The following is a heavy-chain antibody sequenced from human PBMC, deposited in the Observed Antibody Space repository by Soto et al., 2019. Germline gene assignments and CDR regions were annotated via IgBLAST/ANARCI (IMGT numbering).Heavy chain of an antibody. V-gene: IGHV1-46*03. CDR1: GYTFTSYY. D-gene: IGHD3-3*01. CDR2: INPSGGST. J-gene: IGHJ3*02. Sequence: QVQLVQSGAEVKKPGASVKVSCKASGYTFTSYYMHWVRQAPGQGLEWMGIINPSGGSTSYAQKFQGRVTMTRDTSTSTVYMELSSLRSEDTAVYYCARGAIFGVVRGDVYDAFDIWGQGTMVTVSS. CDR3: ARGAIFGVVRGDVYDAFDI.